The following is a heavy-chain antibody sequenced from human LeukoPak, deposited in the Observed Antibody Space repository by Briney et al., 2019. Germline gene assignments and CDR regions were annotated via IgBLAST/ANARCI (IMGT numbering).Heavy chain of an antibody. V-gene: IGHV3-11*04. CDR3: ARVGLNDYGSGTYADY. D-gene: IGHD3-10*01. CDR1: GFTFNDYY. CDR2: ISTHGSII. J-gene: IGHJ4*02. Sequence: PGGSLRLSCGASGFTFNDYYMTWVRQAPGKGLEGVSYISTHGSIIYYADSVKGRFTISRDNAKNSLYLQMNTLRAEDTAVYYCARVGLNDYGSGTYADYWGQGTLVTVSS.